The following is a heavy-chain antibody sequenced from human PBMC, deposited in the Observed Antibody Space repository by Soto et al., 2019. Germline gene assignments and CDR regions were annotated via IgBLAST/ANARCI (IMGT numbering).Heavy chain of an antibody. CDR3: ARAQGQAPDKALMLTTGYYYYYYMDV. D-gene: IGHD4-4*01. J-gene: IGHJ6*03. Sequence: SQTLSLTCAISGDSVSSNSAAWNWIRQSPSRGLEWLGRTYYRSKWYNDYAVSVKSRITINPDTSKNQFSLQLNSVTPEDTAVYYCARAQGQAPDKALMLTTGYYYYYYMDVWGKGTTVTVSS. V-gene: IGHV6-1*01. CDR1: GDSVSSNSAA. CDR2: TYYRSKWYN.